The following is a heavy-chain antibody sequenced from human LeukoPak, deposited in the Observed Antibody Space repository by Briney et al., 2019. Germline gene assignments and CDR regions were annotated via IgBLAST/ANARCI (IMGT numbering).Heavy chain of an antibody. Sequence: PGGSLRLSYAASGFTFSSYAMSWVRQAPGKGLEWVSAISGSGGSTYYADSVKGRFTISRDNSKNTLYLQMNSLRAEDTAVYYCAKSPRGGNLLWDYWGQGTLVTVSS. CDR3: AKSPRGGNLLWDY. V-gene: IGHV3-23*01. CDR1: GFTFSSYA. D-gene: IGHD4-23*01. CDR2: ISGSGGST. J-gene: IGHJ4*02.